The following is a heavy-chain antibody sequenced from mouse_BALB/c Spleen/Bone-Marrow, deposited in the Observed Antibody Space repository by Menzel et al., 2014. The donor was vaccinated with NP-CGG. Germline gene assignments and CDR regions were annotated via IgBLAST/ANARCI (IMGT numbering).Heavy chain of an antibody. V-gene: IGHV5-6-3*01. D-gene: IGHD2-4*01. Sequence: DVQLVESGGGLVQPGGSLKLSCAASGFTFSNYGMSWVRQTPDKRLEFVATINTNGGEIYYPDSVKGRFTISRDNAKYTLYLQMRSLKSEDTAMYYCARGDDYVSWFAYWGQGTLVTVSA. CDR2: INTNGGEI. CDR3: ARGDDYVSWFAY. CDR1: GFTFSNYG. J-gene: IGHJ3*01.